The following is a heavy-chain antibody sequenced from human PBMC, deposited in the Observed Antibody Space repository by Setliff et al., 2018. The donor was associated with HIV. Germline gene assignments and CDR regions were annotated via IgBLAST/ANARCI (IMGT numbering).Heavy chain of an antibody. J-gene: IGHJ4*02. V-gene: IGHV1-46*01. Sequence: ASVKVSCKASGYTFTSYYMHWVRQAPGQGLEWMGIINPSGGRTTYAQKFQGRVTMTRDTPTSTVYMELSSLRSEDTAVYYCARGDYGDYRVPYFFDYWGQGTLVTVSS. CDR3: ARGDYGDYRVPYFFDY. CDR1: GYTFTSYY. D-gene: IGHD4-17*01. CDR2: INPSGGRT.